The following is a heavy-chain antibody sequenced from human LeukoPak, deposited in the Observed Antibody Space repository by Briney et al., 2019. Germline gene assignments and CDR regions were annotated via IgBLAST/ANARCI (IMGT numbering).Heavy chain of an antibody. V-gene: IGHV4-59*01. Sequence: SSQTLSLTCTVSGGSMSSYYWSWIRQPPGKGLEWIGYIYYSGSTNYNPSLKSRITISVDTSKNQFSLKLSSVTAADTAVYYCARAGYSSAWASRFDPWGQGTLVTVSS. CDR1: GGSMSSYY. CDR3: ARAGYSSAWASRFDP. CDR2: IYYSGST. J-gene: IGHJ5*02. D-gene: IGHD6-19*01.